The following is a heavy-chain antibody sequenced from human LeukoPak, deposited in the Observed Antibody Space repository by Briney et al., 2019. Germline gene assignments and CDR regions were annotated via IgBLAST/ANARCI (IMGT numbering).Heavy chain of an antibody. CDR1: GGSFSGYY. J-gene: IGHJ4*02. V-gene: IGHV4-34*01. D-gene: IGHD2-21*02. CDR2: INHSGST. Sequence: PSQTLSLTCAVYGGSFSGYYWSWIRQPPGKGLEWIGEINHSGSTNYNPSLKSRVTISVDTSKNQFSLNLHSVTAADTAVYYCATGRRGDYYFDYWGQGTLVTVSS. CDR3: ATGRRGDYYFDY.